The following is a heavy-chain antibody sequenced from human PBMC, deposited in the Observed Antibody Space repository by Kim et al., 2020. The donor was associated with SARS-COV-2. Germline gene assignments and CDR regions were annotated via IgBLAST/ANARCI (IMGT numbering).Heavy chain of an antibody. Sequence: GGSLRLSCAASGFIVSSNYMSWVRQAPGKGLELVSVIYSGGSTYYADSVKGRFTISRDNSKNMLYLQMNSLRAEDTAVYYCARDATDYGDYWSGYYYGMDVWGHGTTVTVSS. CDR1: GFIVSSNY. J-gene: IGHJ6*01. D-gene: IGHD4-17*01. CDR3: ARDATDYGDYWSGYYYGMDV. V-gene: IGHV3-66*01. CDR2: IYSGGST.